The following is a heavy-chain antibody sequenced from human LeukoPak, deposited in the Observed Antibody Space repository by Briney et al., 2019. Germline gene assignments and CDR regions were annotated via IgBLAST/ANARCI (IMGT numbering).Heavy chain of an antibody. D-gene: IGHD5-12*01. CDR3: ARWYSGYSHYFDY. Sequence: GGSLRLSCAASGFTFSSYWMSWVRQAPGKGLEWVANIKQDGSEKYYVDSVKGRFTISRDNAKNSLYLQMNSLRAEDTAVYYCARWYSGYSHYFDYWGQGTLVTVSS. CDR2: IKQDGSEK. CDR1: GFTFSSYW. V-gene: IGHV3-7*03. J-gene: IGHJ4*02.